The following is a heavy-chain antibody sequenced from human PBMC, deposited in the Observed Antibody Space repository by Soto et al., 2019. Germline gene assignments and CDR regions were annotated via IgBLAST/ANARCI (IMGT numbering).Heavy chain of an antibody. CDR3: VRTSSY. D-gene: IGHD2-2*01. J-gene: IGHJ4*02. CDR1: GFAVNSDY. V-gene: IGHV3-53*01. CDR2: LYGGGTT. Sequence: EVQLVASGGGLIQPGGSLRLSCAASGFAVNSDYMSWVRQAPGKELEWVSVLYGGGTTHYSDSVKGRFTISRDNSKNTVFLPMNSLRAEDTAVYYCVRTSSYWGQGTRVIVSS.